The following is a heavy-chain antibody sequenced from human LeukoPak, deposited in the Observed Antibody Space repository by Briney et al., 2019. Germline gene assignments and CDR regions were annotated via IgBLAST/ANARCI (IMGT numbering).Heavy chain of an antibody. J-gene: IGHJ4*02. Sequence: SVKVSCKASGGTFSSYAISWVRQAPGQGLEWMGGIIPIFGTANYAQKFQGRATITADESTSTAYMELSSLRSEDTAVYYCASYPSFGVVINYFDYWGQGTLVTVSS. CDR3: ASYPSFGVVINYFDY. CDR1: GGTFSSYA. D-gene: IGHD3-3*01. CDR2: IIPIFGTA. V-gene: IGHV1-69*01.